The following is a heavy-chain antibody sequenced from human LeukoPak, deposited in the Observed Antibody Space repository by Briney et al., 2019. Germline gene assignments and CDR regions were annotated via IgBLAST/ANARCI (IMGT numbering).Heavy chain of an antibody. CDR1: GYTVGTNY. J-gene: IGHJ6*03. V-gene: IGHV3-53*01. CDR2: VYSGGTS. CDR3: ATVTTGYYYMDV. Sequence: GGSLRLSCAASGYTVGTNYMSWVRQAPGKGVEGGPIVYSGGTSYYSDSMKGRFIISRDFSRNTVYLQMNSLRAEDTAVYYCATVTTGYYYMDVWGKGTTVTVSS. D-gene: IGHD1-1*01.